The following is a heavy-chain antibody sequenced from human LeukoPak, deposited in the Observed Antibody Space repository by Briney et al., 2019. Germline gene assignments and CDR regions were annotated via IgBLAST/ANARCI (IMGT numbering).Heavy chain of an antibody. CDR2: IFHSGST. J-gene: IGHJ4*02. D-gene: IGHD3-16*02. CDR1: GGSISSSNW. V-gene: IGHV4-4*02. Sequence: PSETLSLTCAVSGGSISSSNWWSWVRQPPGKGLGWIGEIFHSGSTNYNPSLKSRVTISVDKSKNQLSLKLSSVTAADTAVYYCARGGDYDYIWGSYRYFDYWGQGTLVTVSS. CDR3: ARGGDYDYIWGSYRYFDY.